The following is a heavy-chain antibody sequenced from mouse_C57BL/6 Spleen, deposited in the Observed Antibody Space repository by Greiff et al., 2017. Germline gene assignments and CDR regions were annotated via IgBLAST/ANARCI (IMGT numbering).Heavy chain of an antibody. Sequence: DVKLVESGGGLVQPGGSLKLSCAASGFTFSDYYMYWVRQTPEKRLEWVAYISNGGGSTYYPDTVKGRFTISRDNAKNTLYLQMSRLKSEDTAMYYCARRIYYGSSDWYFDVWGTGTTVTVSA. D-gene: IGHD1-1*01. J-gene: IGHJ1*03. CDR1: GFTFSDYY. CDR2: ISNGGGST. V-gene: IGHV5-12*01. CDR3: ARRIYYGSSDWYFDV.